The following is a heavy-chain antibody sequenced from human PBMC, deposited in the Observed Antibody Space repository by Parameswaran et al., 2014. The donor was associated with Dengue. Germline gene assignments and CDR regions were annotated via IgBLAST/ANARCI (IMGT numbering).Heavy chain of an antibody. V-gene: IGHV4-34*01. J-gene: IGHJ4*02. CDR2: INHSGST. Sequence: RWIRQPPGKGLEWIGEINHSGSTNYNPSLKSRVTISVDTSKNQFSLKLSSVTAADTAVYYCARGGRYYYDSSGYPYYFDYWGQGTLVTVSS. D-gene: IGHD3-22*01. CDR3: ARGGRYYYDSSGYPYYFDY.